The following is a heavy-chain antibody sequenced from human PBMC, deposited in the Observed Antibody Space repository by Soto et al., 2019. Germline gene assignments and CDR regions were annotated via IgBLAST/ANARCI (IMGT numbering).Heavy chain of an antibody. CDR2: IYHSGST. CDR3: AGFNNRFDP. Sequence: SLTYAVSGGYIRGRNWWSWARQPPGKGLEWIGEIYHSGSTNYNPSLKSRVTISVDKSKNQFSLKLSSVTAADTAVYYCAGFNNRFDPWGQVTLFTVSS. J-gene: IGHJ5*02. V-gene: IGHV4-4*02. CDR1: GGYIRGRNW.